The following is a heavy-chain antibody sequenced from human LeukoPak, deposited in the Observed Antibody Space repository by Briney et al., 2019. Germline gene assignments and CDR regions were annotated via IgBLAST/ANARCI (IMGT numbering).Heavy chain of an antibody. CDR3: AKMRGIQVWLSDF. J-gene: IGHJ4*02. D-gene: IGHD5-18*01. Sequence: SGGSLRPSCTASGFTFSSYAMSWVRQAPGKGLEWVSAISGSGGTTYYAGSVKGRFTLSRDNSKNTLYLQMNSLRAEDTAVYYCAKMRGIQVWLSDFWGQGSLVTVSS. CDR2: ISGSGGTT. CDR1: GFTFSSYA. V-gene: IGHV3-23*01.